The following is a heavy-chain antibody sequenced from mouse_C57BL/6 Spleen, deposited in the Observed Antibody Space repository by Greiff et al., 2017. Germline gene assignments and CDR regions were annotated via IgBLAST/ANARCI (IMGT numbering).Heavy chain of an antibody. D-gene: IGHD2-4*01. CDR3: ARSGDYDGGYYFDY. Sequence: EVKLQESGPELVKPGASVKIPCKASGYTFTDYNMDWVKQSHGKSLEWIGDINPNNGGTIYNQKFKGKATLTVDKSSSTAYMELRSLTSEDTAVYYCARSGDYDGGYYFDYWGQGTTLTVSS. V-gene: IGHV1-18*01. CDR2: INPNNGGT. J-gene: IGHJ2*01. CDR1: GYTFTDYN.